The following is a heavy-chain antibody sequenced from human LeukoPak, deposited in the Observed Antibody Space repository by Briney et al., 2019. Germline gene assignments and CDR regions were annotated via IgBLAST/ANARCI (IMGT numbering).Heavy chain of an antibody. J-gene: IGHJ6*03. Sequence: NPSETLSLTCAVYGGSFSGYYWSWIRQPPGKGLEWIGEINHSGRTNYNPSLKSRVTISVDTSKNQFSLKLSSVTAADTAVYYCAREMGYCSSTSCREYYYYYYMDVWGKGTTVTVSS. CDR1: GGSFSGYY. V-gene: IGHV4-34*01. CDR3: AREMGYCSSTSCREYYYYYYMDV. D-gene: IGHD2-2*01. CDR2: INHSGRT.